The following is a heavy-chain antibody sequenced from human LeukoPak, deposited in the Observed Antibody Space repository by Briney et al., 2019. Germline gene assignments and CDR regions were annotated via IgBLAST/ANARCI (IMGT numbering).Heavy chain of an antibody. CDR2: INPNSGGT. CDR1: GYTFTGYY. J-gene: IGHJ4*02. Sequence: GASVKVSCKASGYTFTGYYMHWVRQAPGQGLEWMGRINPNSGGTNYAQRFQGRVTMTRDKYIRTAHMEVSRLRSDDTAVYYCARDITGKGDYWGQGTLVTVSS. D-gene: IGHD1-20*01. CDR3: ARDITGKGDY. V-gene: IGHV1-2*06.